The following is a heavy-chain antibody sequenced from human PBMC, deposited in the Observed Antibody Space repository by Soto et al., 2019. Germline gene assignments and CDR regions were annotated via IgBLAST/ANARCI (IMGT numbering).Heavy chain of an antibody. CDR1: GFTFSSYA. J-gene: IGHJ4*02. D-gene: IGHD3-3*01. Sequence: QVQLVESGGGVVQPGRSLRLSCAASGFTFSSYAMHWVRQAPGKGLEWVAVISYDGSNKHYADSVKGRFTISRDNSKNTLYLQMNSRRAEDTAVYYCARGPGVVRPYWGQGTLVTVSS. V-gene: IGHV3-30-3*01. CDR3: ARGPGVVRPY. CDR2: ISYDGSNK.